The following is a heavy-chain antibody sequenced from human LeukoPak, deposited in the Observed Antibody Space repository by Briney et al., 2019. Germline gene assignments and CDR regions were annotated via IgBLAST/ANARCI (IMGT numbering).Heavy chain of an antibody. J-gene: IGHJ5*02. CDR1: GLTFISYS. CDR2: IISSSSYI. V-gene: IGHV3-21*01. CDR3: ARDVGYYGSGLFDP. Sequence: GGSLRLSCAASGLTFISYSLNWFRKAPGKGLDGVSSIISSSSYIYYADSVKGRFTISRDNAKNSLYLQMNSLRAEDTAVYYCARDVGYYGSGLFDPWGQGTLVTVSS. D-gene: IGHD3-10*01.